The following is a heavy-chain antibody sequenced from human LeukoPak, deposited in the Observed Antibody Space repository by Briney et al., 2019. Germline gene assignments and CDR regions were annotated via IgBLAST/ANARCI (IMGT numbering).Heavy chain of an antibody. D-gene: IGHD5-18*01. CDR3: ARIGTRYSYGYGRNWFDP. Sequence: ASVNVSCKASGYTFTSYDINWVRQATGQGLEWMGWMNPNSGNTGYAQKFQGRVTMTRNTSISTAYMELSSLRSEDTAVYYCARIGTRYSYGYGRNWFDPWGQGTLVTVSS. CDR2: MNPNSGNT. V-gene: IGHV1-8*01. CDR1: GYTFTSYD. J-gene: IGHJ5*02.